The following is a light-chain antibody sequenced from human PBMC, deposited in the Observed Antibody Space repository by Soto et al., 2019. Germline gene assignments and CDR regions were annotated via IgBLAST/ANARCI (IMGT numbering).Light chain of an antibody. J-gene: IGKJ4*01. Sequence: EIVMTQSPATLSVSPGERATLSCRASQSISSHLVWYQQKPGQAPRLVIYGASTRVTGIPARFSGSGSGTEFTLTISSVQSEDFAVYYCQQYGSSPALTFGGGTKVEIK. CDR1: QSISSH. CDR3: QQYGSSPALT. CDR2: GAS. V-gene: IGKV3D-15*02.